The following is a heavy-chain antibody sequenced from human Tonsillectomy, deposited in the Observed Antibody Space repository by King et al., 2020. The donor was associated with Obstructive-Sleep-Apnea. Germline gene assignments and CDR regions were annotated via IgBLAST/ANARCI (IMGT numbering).Heavy chain of an antibody. CDR2: IDPSDSYT. D-gene: IGHD5-18*01. CDR3: ARMGTVETAMDDI. J-gene: IGHJ3*02. V-gene: IGHV5-10-1*01. Sequence: QLVQSGAEVKKPGESLRISCKGSGYSFTSYWISWVRQMPGKGLEWRGRIDPSDSYTNFSPSFQGHVTISADKSTSTAYLQWSSLRAPDTAMYYCARMGTVETAMDDIWGHGTMVTVSS. CDR1: GYSFTSYW.